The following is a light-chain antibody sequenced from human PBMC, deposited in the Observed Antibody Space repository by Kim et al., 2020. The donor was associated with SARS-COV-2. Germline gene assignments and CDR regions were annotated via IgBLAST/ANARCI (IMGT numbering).Light chain of an antibody. CDR2: GAS. V-gene: IGKV3-15*01. J-gene: IGKJ2*02. Sequence: SLSPGDRATLSCRASQSLYTNLAWYQQKPGQAPRLIIYGASNRATDIPARFSGSGSGTEFTLTINSLQSEDFAVYYCQQCNNWPRTFGQGTKLEI. CDR3: QQCNNWPRT. CDR1: QSLYTN.